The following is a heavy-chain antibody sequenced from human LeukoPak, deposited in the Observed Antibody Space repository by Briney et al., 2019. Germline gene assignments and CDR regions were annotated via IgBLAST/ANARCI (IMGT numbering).Heavy chain of an antibody. D-gene: IGHD2-15*01. CDR3: ARTKEYCSGGSCYFTRDFYYYMDV. J-gene: IGHJ6*03. CDR2: ISYSGGP. CDR1: GDSISSYH. Sequence: SETLSLTCTVSGDSISSYHWSWIRQPPGKGLEWIGYISYSGGPNYNPSHKSRVTISVDTSKNQFSLKLNSVTAADTAVYYCARTKEYCSGGSCYFTRDFYYYMDVWGKGTTVTVSS. V-gene: IGHV4-59*01.